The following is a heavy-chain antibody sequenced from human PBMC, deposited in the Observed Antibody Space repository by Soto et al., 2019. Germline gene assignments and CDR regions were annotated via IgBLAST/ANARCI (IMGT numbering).Heavy chain of an antibody. Sequence: EVHLVESGGGLVQPGGSLRLSCAASGFSFSSYWMTWVRQTPGTGLEWVANINPDGSDIHYVDSVKGRFTISRDDAKNSLYLHMNSLRAEDTALYYCARHIDWSFDHCGQGTLVTVSS. CDR2: INPDGSDI. CDR3: ARHIDWSFDH. CDR1: GFSFSSYW. J-gene: IGHJ4*02. V-gene: IGHV3-7*01. D-gene: IGHD3-9*01.